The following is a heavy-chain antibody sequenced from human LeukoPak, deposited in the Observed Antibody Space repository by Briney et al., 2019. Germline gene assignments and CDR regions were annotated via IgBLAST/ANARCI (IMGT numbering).Heavy chain of an antibody. CDR1: GYTFTGYY. CDR2: INPNSGGT. V-gene: IGHV1-2*02. J-gene: IGHJ6*02. Sequence: GASVKVSCKASGYTFTGYYMHWVRQAPGQGLEWMGWINPNSGGTNYAQKFQGRVTMTRDTSISTAYMELSRLRSDDTAVYYCARDQAQARTHYYDSSGYYLTYGMDVWGQGTTVTVSS. CDR3: ARDQAQARTHYYDSSGYYLTYGMDV. D-gene: IGHD3-22*01.